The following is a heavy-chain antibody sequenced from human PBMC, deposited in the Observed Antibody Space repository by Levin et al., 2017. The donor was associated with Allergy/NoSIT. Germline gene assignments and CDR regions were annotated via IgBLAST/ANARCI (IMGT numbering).Heavy chain of an antibody. CDR3: ARPFGDSTFNYHYMDV. Sequence: PSQTLSLTCTVSGGSISSSSYYWGWIRQPPGKGLEWIGSIYYSGSTYYNPSLKSRVTISVDTSKNQFSLKLTSVTAADTAVYYCARPFGDSTFNYHYMDVWGKGTTVTVSS. V-gene: IGHV4-39*01. J-gene: IGHJ6*03. CDR1: GGSISSSSYY. D-gene: IGHD4-17*01. CDR2: IYYSGST.